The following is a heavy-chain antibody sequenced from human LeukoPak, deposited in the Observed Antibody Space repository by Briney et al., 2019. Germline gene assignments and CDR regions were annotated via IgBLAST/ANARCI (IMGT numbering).Heavy chain of an antibody. J-gene: IGHJ4*02. CDR1: GFTFSSYS. CDR2: ISSSSSYI. D-gene: IGHD6-19*01. V-gene: IGHV3-21*01. Sequence: PGGSLRLSCAASGFTFSSYSMNWVRQAPGKGLEWVSSISSSSSYIYYADSVKGRFTISRDNAKNSLYLQMNSLRPEDTAVYFCARDGSGWTFDYWGQGTLVTVSS. CDR3: ARDGSGWTFDY.